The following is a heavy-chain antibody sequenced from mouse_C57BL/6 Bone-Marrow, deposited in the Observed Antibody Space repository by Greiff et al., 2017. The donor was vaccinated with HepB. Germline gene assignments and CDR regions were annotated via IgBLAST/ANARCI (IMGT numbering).Heavy chain of an antibody. Sequence: EVQLQQSGAELVRPGASVKLSCTASGFNIKDDYMHWVKQRPEQGLEWIGWIDPENGDTEYASKFQGKATITADTSSNTAYLQLSRLTSEDTAVYYCIPTSWFAYWGQGTLVTVSA. CDR1: GFNIKDDY. CDR3: IPTSWFAY. CDR2: IDPENGDT. V-gene: IGHV14-4*01. J-gene: IGHJ3*01.